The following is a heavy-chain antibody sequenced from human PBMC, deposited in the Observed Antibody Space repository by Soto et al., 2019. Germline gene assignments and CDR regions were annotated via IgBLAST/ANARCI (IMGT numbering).Heavy chain of an antibody. V-gene: IGHV1-2*02. J-gene: IGHJ6*02. D-gene: IGHD6-6*01. Sequence: ASVKVSCKASGYTFTGYYMHWVRQAPGQGLEWMGWINLNSGNTNYAQKLQGRVTITRDTSASTAYMELSSLRSEDTAVYYCARSYSSSSYYYYYYGMDVWGQGTTVTVSS. CDR2: INLNSGNT. CDR3: ARSYSSSSYYYYYYGMDV. CDR1: GYTFTGYY.